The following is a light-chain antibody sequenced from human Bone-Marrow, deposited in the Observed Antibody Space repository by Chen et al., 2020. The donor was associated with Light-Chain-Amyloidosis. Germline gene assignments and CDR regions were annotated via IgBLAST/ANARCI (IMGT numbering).Light chain of an antibody. CDR1: NIGSTS. CDR2: DDS. Sequence: SYVLTQPSSVSVAPGQTATIACGGNNIGSTSVHWYQQTPGQAPLLVVYDDSDRPSGFPERLSCSNSRNTATLTISRVEAGDEADYYCQVWDRSSDRPVFGGGTKLTVL. J-gene: IGLJ3*02. CDR3: QVWDRSSDRPV. V-gene: IGLV3-21*02.